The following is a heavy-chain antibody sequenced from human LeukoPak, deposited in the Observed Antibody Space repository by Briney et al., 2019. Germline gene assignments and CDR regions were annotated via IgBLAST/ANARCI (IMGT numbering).Heavy chain of an antibody. Sequence: PSETLSLTCTVSGGSISSGGYYWSWIRQHPGKGLEWIGYIYYSGSTHYNPSLKSRVTISVDTSKNQFSLKLSSVTAADTAVYYCARQVVAASYYFDYWGQGTLVTVSS. J-gene: IGHJ4*02. CDR3: ARQVVAASYYFDY. CDR2: IYYSGST. D-gene: IGHD2-15*01. CDR1: GGSISSGGYY. V-gene: IGHV4-31*03.